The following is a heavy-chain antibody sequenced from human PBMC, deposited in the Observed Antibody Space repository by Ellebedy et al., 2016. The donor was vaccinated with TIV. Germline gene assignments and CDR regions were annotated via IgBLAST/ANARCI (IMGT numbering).Heavy chain of an antibody. V-gene: IGHV4-39*01. CDR1: GGSINNSYY. J-gene: IGHJ5*02. CDR3: ATNPAMATRIDH. D-gene: IGHD5-24*01. Sequence: MPSETLSLTCTVSGGSINNSYYWGWIRQPPGMGLEWIGTIYSSGITYYNSSLKSRVTMSVHTSKNQFFLRLTSVTATDTAVYYCATNPAMATRIDHWGRGTLVTVSS. CDR2: IYSSGIT.